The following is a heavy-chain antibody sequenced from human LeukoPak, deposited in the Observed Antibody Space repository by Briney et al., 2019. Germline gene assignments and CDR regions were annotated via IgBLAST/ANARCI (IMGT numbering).Heavy chain of an antibody. CDR1: GGSISSDIW. CDR2: IYHSGST. V-gene: IGHV4-4*02. J-gene: IGHJ3*01. Sequence: SGTLSLTCAVSGGSISSDIWWSWVRPTPGRGLEWVGEIYHSGSTNYNPSLKSRVTISVDNSKPPFPLMLPSVPAPDTAVYSCARKGLSPPPGPQPDTRRTAFDSWGQGTMVTVSS. CDR3: ARKGLSPPPGPQPDTRRTAFDS. D-gene: IGHD1-1*01.